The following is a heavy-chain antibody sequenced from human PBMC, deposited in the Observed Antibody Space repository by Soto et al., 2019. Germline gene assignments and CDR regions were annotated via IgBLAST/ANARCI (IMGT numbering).Heavy chain of an antibody. CDR2: IGSTGVST. V-gene: IGHV3-23*01. D-gene: IGHD5-12*01. J-gene: IGHJ4*02. CDR1: GFIFSSYA. Sequence: EVPVLESGGGLVQPGGSLRLSCAASGFIFSSYAMNWVRQAPGKGLEWVSGIGSTGVSTYYADSVKGRFTISRDNSKNRLYLHMDSLRAEDTAVYYCAKDPGVVAIHYFDYWGQGTLVTVSS. CDR3: AKDPGVVAIHYFDY.